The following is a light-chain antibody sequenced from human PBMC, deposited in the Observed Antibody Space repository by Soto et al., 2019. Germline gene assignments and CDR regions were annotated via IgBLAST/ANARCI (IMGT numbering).Light chain of an antibody. V-gene: IGKV1-5*03. CDR1: QSISTW. Sequence: DIQMTQSPSTLSPSVGDRVTITCRASQSISTWLAWYQQKPGKAPKLLIYKASSLESGVPSRFSGSGSGTEVTFTSSSLQSDDFASYYCQQYNSYPLTFGEGTKVEIK. J-gene: IGKJ4*01. CDR3: QQYNSYPLT. CDR2: KAS.